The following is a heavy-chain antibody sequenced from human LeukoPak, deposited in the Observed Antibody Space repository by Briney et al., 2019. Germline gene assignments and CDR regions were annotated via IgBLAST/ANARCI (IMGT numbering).Heavy chain of an antibody. CDR1: GGSISSYH. V-gene: IGHV4-59*01. J-gene: IGHJ4*02. D-gene: IGHD6-19*01. Sequence: SETLSLTCTVSGGSISSYHWSWIRQPPGKGLEWLGYIYNSGSTNYNPSLKSRVTMSVDTSKNQLSLKLRSVTAADTAVYYCARVMGYSSGWYLFDYWGQGTLVTVSS. CDR2: IYNSGST. CDR3: ARVMGYSSGWYLFDY.